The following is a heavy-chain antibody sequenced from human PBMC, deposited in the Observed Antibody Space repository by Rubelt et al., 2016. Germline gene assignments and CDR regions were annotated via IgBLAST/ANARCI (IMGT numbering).Heavy chain of an antibody. CDR2: IYYSGST. CDR1: GGSISSGGYY. Sequence: QVQLQESGPGLVKPSQTLSLTCTVSGGSISSGGYYWSWIRQHPGKGLEWIGYIYYSGSTYYNPSLKSRVTISVDTAKNQFSLKLSSVTAADTAVDYCARDPPKGSGSPGYYFDYWGQGTLVTVSS. D-gene: IGHD3-10*01. V-gene: IGHV4-31*03. CDR3: ARDPPKGSGSPGYYFDY. J-gene: IGHJ4*02.